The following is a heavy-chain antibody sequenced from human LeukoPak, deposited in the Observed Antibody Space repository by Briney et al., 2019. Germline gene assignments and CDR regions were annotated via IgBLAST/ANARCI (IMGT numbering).Heavy chain of an antibody. CDR1: GGTFSSYA. Sequence: ASVKVSCKASGGTFSSYAISWVRQAPGQGLEWMGGIIPIFGTANYAQKFQGRVTITADESTSTAYMELSSLRSEGTAVYYCSTGEHYNWFDPWGQGTLVTVSS. CDR3: STGEHYNWFDP. J-gene: IGHJ5*02. V-gene: IGHV1-69*13. CDR2: IIPIFGTA. D-gene: IGHD7-27*01.